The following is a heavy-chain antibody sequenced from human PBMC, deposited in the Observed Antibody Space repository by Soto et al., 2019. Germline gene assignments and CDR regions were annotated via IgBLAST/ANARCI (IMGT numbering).Heavy chain of an antibody. J-gene: IGHJ4*02. D-gene: IGHD1-1*01. CDR2: MNPNSGHT. CDR3: TRGRNSGDGYNGGGY. V-gene: IGHV1-8*01. Sequence: ASVKISCKASGYTFTSFDINWVRQATGQGLEWMGWMNPNSGHTGYAQKFQGRVTMTRDTSISTAYMELSSLRYEDTAVYYCTRGRNSGDGYNGGGYWGQGTLVTVSS. CDR1: GYTFTSFD.